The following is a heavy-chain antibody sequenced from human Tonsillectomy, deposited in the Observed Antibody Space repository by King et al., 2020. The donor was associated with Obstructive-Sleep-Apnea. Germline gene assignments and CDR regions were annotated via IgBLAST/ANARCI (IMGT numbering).Heavy chain of an antibody. D-gene: IGHD6-19*01. CDR1: GGSISSGGYY. CDR3: AREVWTSSSGSYGLPRDDAFDI. J-gene: IGHJ3*02. Sequence: VQLQESGPGLVKPSQTLSLTCTVSGGSISSGGYYWSWIRQHPGKGLEWIGYIYYSGSTYYNPSLKSRVTISVDTSKNQFSLKLSSVTAADTAVYYCAREVWTSSSGSYGLPRDDAFDIWGQGTMVTVSS. V-gene: IGHV4-31*03. CDR2: IYYSGST.